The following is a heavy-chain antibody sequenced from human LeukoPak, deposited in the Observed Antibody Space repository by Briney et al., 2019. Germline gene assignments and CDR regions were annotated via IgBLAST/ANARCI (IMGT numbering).Heavy chain of an antibody. J-gene: IGHJ4*02. CDR3: ASWNDYVWGSYRYYFDY. V-gene: IGHV3-48*03. D-gene: IGHD3-16*02. CDR1: GFTFSSYE. Sequence: TGGSLRLSCAASGFTFSSYEMNWVRQAPGKGLEWVSYISSSGSTIYYADSVKGRFTISRDNAKNSLYLQMNSLRAEDTAVYYCASWNDYVWGSYRYYFDYWGQGTLVTVSS. CDR2: ISSSGSTI.